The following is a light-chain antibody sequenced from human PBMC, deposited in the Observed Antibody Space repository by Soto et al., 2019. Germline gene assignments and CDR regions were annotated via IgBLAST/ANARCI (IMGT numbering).Light chain of an antibody. CDR1: QSVSNRY. J-gene: IGKJ5*01. Sequence: EIVLTQSPGTLSLSPGDTATLSCRASQSVSNRYLAWYQQKPGQAPRLLINGASSRATGVPDRFSGSGSGTDFALTISRLEPDDFAVYYCQHYGDSPPITLGQGTRLEIK. CDR3: QHYGDSPPIT. CDR2: GAS. V-gene: IGKV3-20*01.